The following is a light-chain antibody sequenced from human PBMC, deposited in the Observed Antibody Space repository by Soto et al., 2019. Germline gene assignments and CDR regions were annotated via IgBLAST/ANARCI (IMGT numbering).Light chain of an antibody. V-gene: IGLV2-14*01. CDR1: SSDVGGYNY. Sequence: QSVLTQPASVSGSPGQSITISCTGTSSDVGGYNYVSWYQQHPGKAPKLMIFEVSNRPSGVSNRFSGSKSGKTASLTISGLQAEDEADYYCSSNAGCDVVFGGGTKLTVL. CDR3: SSNAGCDVV. J-gene: IGLJ2*01. CDR2: EVS.